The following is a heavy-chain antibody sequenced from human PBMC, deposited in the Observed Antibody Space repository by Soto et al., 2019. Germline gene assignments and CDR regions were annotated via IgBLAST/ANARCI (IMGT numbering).Heavy chain of an antibody. J-gene: IGHJ4*02. CDR1: GFTFSGYG. Sequence: PGGSLRLSCAASGFTFSGYGMHWVRQALGKGLEWVAVISYDGSNKYYADSVKGRFTISRDNSKNTLYLQMNSLRAEDTAVYYCAKVGRGYVDTAMIDYWGQGTLVTVSS. CDR2: ISYDGSNK. D-gene: IGHD5-18*01. CDR3: AKVGRGYVDTAMIDY. V-gene: IGHV3-30*18.